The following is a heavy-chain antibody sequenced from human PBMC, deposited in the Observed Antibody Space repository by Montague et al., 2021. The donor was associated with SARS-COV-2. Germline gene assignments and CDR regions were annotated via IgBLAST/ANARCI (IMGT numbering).Heavy chain of an antibody. Sequence: SETLSLTCTVPGGSISSSSYYWGWIRQPPGKGLEWIGSIYYSGSTYYNPSPKSRVTISVDTSKNQFSLKLSSVTAADTAVYYCARHASYDYSKDLYYYYYYGMDVWGQGTTVTVSS. CDR1: GGSISSSSYY. CDR2: IYYSGST. CDR3: ARHASYDYSKDLYYYYYYGMDV. D-gene: IGHD4-11*01. V-gene: IGHV4-39*01. J-gene: IGHJ6*02.